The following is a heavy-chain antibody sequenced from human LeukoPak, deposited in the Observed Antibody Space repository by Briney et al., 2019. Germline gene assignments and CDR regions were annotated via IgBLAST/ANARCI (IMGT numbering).Heavy chain of an antibody. J-gene: IGHJ3*02. CDR1: GFTHNNPW. CDR2: IKSEADGGRS. CDR3: TTGAAAFDI. V-gene: IGHV3-15*01. Sequence: PGGTQRLPRAASGFTHNNPWKNWARQAPGKGQGWVGRIKSEADGGRSDCAAPVKVRFTISRGDSKDALFLQMNSLKIEDTAVFYCTTGAAAFDIWGQGRMVTVSS.